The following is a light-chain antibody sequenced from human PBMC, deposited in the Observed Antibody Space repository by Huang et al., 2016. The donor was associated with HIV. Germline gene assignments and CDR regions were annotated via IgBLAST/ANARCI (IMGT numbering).Light chain of an antibody. V-gene: IGKV1-9*01. Sequence: IQLTQSPSSLSASVGDRVTITCRASQGISIYLAWSQQKPGKAPKLLISAASTLQSWVPSRFSGSGSGTDFTLTINSLQPEDFATYYCQQLNSYPSLAFGGGTKVEIK. CDR1: QGISIY. J-gene: IGKJ4*01. CDR3: QQLNSYPSLA. CDR2: AAS.